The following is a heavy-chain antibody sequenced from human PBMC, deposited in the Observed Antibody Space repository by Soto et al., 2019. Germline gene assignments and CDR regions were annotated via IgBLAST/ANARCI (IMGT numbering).Heavy chain of an antibody. CDR1: GFTFSSYS. Sequence: GGSLRLSCAASGFTFSSYSMHWVRQAPGKGLEWVSYISPSSSSIYYADSVKGRFTISRDNAKNSLYLQMNSLRAEDTAVYYCARVAHYYDSSGYFYWGQGTLVTVSS. CDR2: ISPSSSSI. J-gene: IGHJ4*02. D-gene: IGHD3-22*01. V-gene: IGHV3-48*01. CDR3: ARVAHYYDSSGYFY.